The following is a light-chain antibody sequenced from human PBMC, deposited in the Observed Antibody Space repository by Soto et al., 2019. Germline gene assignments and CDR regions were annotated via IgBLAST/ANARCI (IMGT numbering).Light chain of an antibody. CDR1: SSDVGSYNL. CDR3: CSYGGRSTYV. V-gene: IGLV2-23*02. Sequence: QSVLTQPASMSGSPGQSITISCTGTSSDVGSYNLVSWYQQHPGKAPKLMIYEVSKRPSGVSNRFSGSKSANTASLTISGLQADDEADYYCCSYGGRSTYVFGTGTKVTVL. CDR2: EVS. J-gene: IGLJ1*01.